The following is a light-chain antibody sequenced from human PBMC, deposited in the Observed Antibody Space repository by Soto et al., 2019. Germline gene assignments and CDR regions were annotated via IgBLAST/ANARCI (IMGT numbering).Light chain of an antibody. CDR3: QQYNNHWP. V-gene: IGKV3-15*01. Sequence: EIVMTQSPATLSVSPGERATLSCRASQSVSSNLAWYQQKPGQAPRLLIYGASTRATGIPARFSGSGSGTEFSLTISSLQSEDFAVYYCQQYNNHWPFGQGTKVEIQ. CDR2: GAS. J-gene: IGKJ1*01. CDR1: QSVSSN.